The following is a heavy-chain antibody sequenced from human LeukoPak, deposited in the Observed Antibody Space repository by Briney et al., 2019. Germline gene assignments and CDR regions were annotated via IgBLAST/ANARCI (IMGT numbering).Heavy chain of an antibody. CDR2: IDWDDDK. Sequence: SGPTLVDPTQTLTLTCTFSGFSLSTSGMCVSWIRQPPGKALEWLARIDWDDDKYYSTSLKTRLTISKDTSKNQVVLTMTSMDPVDTATYYCARIRTVTNAFDIWGQGTMVTVSS. J-gene: IGHJ3*02. D-gene: IGHD4-17*01. CDR1: GFSLSTSGMC. V-gene: IGHV2-70*11. CDR3: ARIRTVTNAFDI.